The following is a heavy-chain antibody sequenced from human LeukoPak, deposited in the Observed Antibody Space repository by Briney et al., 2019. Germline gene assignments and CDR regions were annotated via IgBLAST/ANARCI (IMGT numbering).Heavy chain of an antibody. V-gene: IGHV3-21*01. D-gene: IGHD5-24*01. Sequence: GGSLRVSCAASGFTFSSYSMDWVRQAPGKGLEWVSCISSSSTYKYYADSIKGRFTISRDNAKNSLYLQMNSLRAEDTAVYYCAREIWLQEPRPYFDYWGQGTLVTVSS. CDR2: ISSSSTYK. CDR3: AREIWLQEPRPYFDY. J-gene: IGHJ4*02. CDR1: GFTFSSYS.